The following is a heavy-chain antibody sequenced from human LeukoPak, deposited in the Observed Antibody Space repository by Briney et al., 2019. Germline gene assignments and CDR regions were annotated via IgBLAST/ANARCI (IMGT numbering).Heavy chain of an antibody. CDR3: ATTTIRLGY. CDR2: IYYSGST. D-gene: IGHD1-26*01. Sequence: PSETLSLTCAVYGGSFSGYYWSWIRQPPGKGLEWIGSIYYSGSTTYYKPSLKSRVTISVDTSKNQFSLKLSSVTAADTAVYYCATTTIRLGYWGQGTLVTVSS. J-gene: IGHJ4*02. CDR1: GGSFSGYY. V-gene: IGHV4-34*01.